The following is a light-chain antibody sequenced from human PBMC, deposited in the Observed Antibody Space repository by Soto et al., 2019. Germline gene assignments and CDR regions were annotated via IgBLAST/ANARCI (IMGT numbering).Light chain of an antibody. CDR2: EVS. CDR3: SSYTSSSTLYV. V-gene: IGLV2-14*01. Sequence: QAALTQPASVSGSPGQSITISCTGTSSDVGGYNYVSWYRQHPGKAPKLMIFEVSDRPSGVSNRFSGSKSGNTASPTISGLQAEDEADYYCSSYTSSSTLYVFGTGTKVTVL. J-gene: IGLJ1*01. CDR1: SSDVGGYNY.